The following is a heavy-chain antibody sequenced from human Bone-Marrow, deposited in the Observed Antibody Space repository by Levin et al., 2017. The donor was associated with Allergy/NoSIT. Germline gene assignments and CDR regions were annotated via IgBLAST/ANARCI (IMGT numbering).Heavy chain of an antibody. Sequence: SCAASGFTFSTYAMHWVRQAPGKGLEWVAIIWYDGDNKYYADSVKGRFTISRDNSKNTLYLQMNSLRADDTAVYYCASLRGYTGYDFADFDYWGQGTLVTVSS. J-gene: IGHJ4*02. D-gene: IGHD5-12*01. CDR3: ASLRGYTGYDFADFDY. V-gene: IGHV3-33*01. CDR2: IWYDGDNK. CDR1: GFTFSTYA.